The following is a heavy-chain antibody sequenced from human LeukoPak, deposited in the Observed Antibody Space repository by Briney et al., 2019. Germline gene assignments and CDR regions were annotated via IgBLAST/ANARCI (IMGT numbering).Heavy chain of an antibody. CDR1: GFTFSSYS. CDR3: ARVAGGWFDP. V-gene: IGHV3-21*01. CDR2: ISSSSSYI. J-gene: IGHJ5*02. Sequence: GGSLRLSCAASGFTFSSYSMNWVRQAPGKGLEWVSSISSSSSYIYYADSVKGRFTISRDNAKNPLYLQMNSLRAEDTAVYYCARVAGGWFDPWGQGTLVTVSS.